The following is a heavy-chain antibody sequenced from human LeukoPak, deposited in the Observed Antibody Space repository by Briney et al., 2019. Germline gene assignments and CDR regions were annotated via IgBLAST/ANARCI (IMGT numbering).Heavy chain of an antibody. CDR3: ARPRIVVVIRGAFDI. CDR1: GFTFSSYA. Sequence: GRSLRLSCAASGFTFSSYAMHWVRQAPGKGLEWVAVISYDGSNKYYADSVKGRFTISRDNSKNTLYLQMNSLRAEDTAVYYCARPRIVVVIRGAFDIWGQGTMVTVSS. J-gene: IGHJ3*02. D-gene: IGHD3-22*01. CDR2: ISYDGSNK. V-gene: IGHV3-30-3*01.